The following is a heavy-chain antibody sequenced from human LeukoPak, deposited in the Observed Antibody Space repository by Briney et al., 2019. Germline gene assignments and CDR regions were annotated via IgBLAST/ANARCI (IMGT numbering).Heavy chain of an antibody. J-gene: IGHJ3*02. CDR3: ARDRLFLSDYTTSSDAFDI. CDR1: AHTFTGSY. CDR2: INTNSGGT. D-gene: IGHD3-16*01. Sequence: ASVKVSCKASAHTFTGSYMHWVRQAPGQGLESMGWINTNSGGTNYAKKFQRRVTMTRDTSISTAYMELSSLRSDDTAVYYCARDRLFLSDYTTSSDAFDIWGQGTMVTVSS. V-gene: IGHV1-2*02.